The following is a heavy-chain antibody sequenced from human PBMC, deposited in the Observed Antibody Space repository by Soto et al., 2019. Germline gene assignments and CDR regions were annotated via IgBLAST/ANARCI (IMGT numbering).Heavy chain of an antibody. D-gene: IGHD6-19*01. J-gene: IGHJ4*01. V-gene: IGHV1-18*01. CDR3: AREGRIGWLGIDH. CDR1: GYTFTRHG. Sequence: QVQLVQSGPEVKKPGASVKVSCTASGYTFTRHGFSCVRQAPGQGLDRMGWISTYDVNTHYAQNFQGRVTMTADTSASTVYMELTSLSPDDTAIYFCAREGRIGWLGIDHWGHGTLVTVSS. CDR2: ISTYDVNT.